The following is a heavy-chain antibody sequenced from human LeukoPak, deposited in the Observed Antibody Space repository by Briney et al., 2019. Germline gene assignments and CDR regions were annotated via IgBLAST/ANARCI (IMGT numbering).Heavy chain of an antibody. D-gene: IGHD3-10*01. Sequence: GGSLRLSCAASGFTFSHYWMSWVRQAPGKGLEWVANIKDDGSEKYYVDSVMGRFTISRDNAKNSLYLQMDSLRVEDTAVYFCARGGLRGIYYYYYMDVWGKGTTVTVSS. J-gene: IGHJ6*03. CDR3: ARGGLRGIYYYYYMDV. V-gene: IGHV3-7*01. CDR1: GFTFSHYW. CDR2: IKDDGSEK.